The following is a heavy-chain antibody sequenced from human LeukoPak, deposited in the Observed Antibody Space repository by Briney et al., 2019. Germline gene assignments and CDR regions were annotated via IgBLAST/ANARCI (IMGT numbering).Heavy chain of an antibody. D-gene: IGHD5-12*01. CDR3: ARDGSGYTIDY. J-gene: IGHJ4*02. V-gene: IGHV3-21*04. CDR1: GFTFSSYS. Sequence: PGGSLRLSCAASGFTFSSYSMNWVRQAPGKGLEWVSSISFGGDHIKYADSVKGRFTISRDDEKNSVYLQMNSVRAEDTAVYYCARDGSGYTIDYWGQGTLVTVSS. CDR2: ISFGGDHI.